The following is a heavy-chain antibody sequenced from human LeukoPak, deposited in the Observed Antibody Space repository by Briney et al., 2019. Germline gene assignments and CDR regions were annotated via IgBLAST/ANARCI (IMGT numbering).Heavy chain of an antibody. Sequence: GGSLRLSCAASGFTFSNYGMNWVRQAPGKGLEWVSYISSSSGTIHYADSVKGRFTISRDSARSSLYLQVNSLRAEDTAVYYCARGGSDRPDYWGQGTLVTVSS. CDR3: ARGGSDRPDY. D-gene: IGHD6-6*01. CDR2: ISSSSGTI. J-gene: IGHJ4*02. V-gene: IGHV3-48*01. CDR1: GFTFSNYG.